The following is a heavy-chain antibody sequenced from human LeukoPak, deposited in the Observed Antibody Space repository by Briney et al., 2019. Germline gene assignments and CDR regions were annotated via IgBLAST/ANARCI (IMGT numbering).Heavy chain of an antibody. CDR1: GFTVSSNY. V-gene: IGHV3-66*01. Sequence: GGSLRLSCAASGFTVSSNYMSWVRQAPGKGLEWVSVIYSGGSTYYSDSVKGRFTISRDNSKNTLYLQINSLRAEDTAVYYCARGWRGIAAAGTFDPWGQGTLVTVSS. CDR3: ARGWRGIAAAGTFDP. CDR2: IYSGGST. D-gene: IGHD6-13*01. J-gene: IGHJ5*02.